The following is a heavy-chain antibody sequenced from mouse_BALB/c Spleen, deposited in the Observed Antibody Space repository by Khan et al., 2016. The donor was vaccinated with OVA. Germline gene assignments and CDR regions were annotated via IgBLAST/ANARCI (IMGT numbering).Heavy chain of an antibody. Sequence: QIQLVQSGPDLVAPSQSLSITCTVSGFSLTSYAIHWVRQPPGKGLEWLVVIWSDGRTTYNSALKSRLSISKDNSKSQAFLKINSLQTDDTAMYYCARHQFPLSLDSWGQGTSVTVSS. CDR2: IWSDGRT. CDR3: ARHQFPLSLDS. D-gene: IGHD6-2*01. V-gene: IGHV2-6-2*01. J-gene: IGHJ4*01. CDR1: GFSLTSYA.